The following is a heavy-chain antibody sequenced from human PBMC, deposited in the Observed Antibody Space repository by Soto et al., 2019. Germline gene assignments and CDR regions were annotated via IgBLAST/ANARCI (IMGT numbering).Heavy chain of an antibody. CDR3: VTVTMIVVVSTGRYSYGRDV. CDR1: VFTFSSYS. J-gene: IGHJ6*02. CDR2: VSSSSSYI. Sequence: LRLSCAASVFTFSSYSMNWVRQAPGKGLEWVSSVSSSSSYIYYADSVKGRFTISRDNAKNSLYLQMNSLRAEDTAVYYCVTVTMIVVVSTGRYSYGRDVCGRGTTVTLCS. V-gene: IGHV3-21*01. D-gene: IGHD3-22*01.